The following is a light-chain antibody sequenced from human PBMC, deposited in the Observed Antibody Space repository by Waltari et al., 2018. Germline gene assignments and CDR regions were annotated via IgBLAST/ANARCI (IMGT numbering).Light chain of an antibody. CDR3: TSPTSSRTWV. Sequence: QSALTQPASVSGSPGQSITISCTGTSSDVGGYNYVSWYQHLPGTAPKVMIDEVNNRPSGVSNRFSVSESGNTASLTISGLQAEDEADYYCTSPTSSRTWVFGGGTKLTVL. V-gene: IGLV2-14*01. CDR1: SSDVGGYNY. CDR2: EVN. J-gene: IGLJ3*02.